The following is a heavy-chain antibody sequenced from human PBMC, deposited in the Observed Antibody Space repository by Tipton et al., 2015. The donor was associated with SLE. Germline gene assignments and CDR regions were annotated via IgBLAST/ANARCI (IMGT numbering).Heavy chain of an antibody. D-gene: IGHD2-2*01. CDR3: ARWYCSSTTCYYDY. V-gene: IGHV3-66*01. CDR1: GFTFSSYG. CDR2: IYNDGTT. J-gene: IGHJ4*02. Sequence: SLRLSCAASGFTFSSYGMHWVRQAPGKGLEWVSFIYNDGTTKYADSVKDRFTISRDNSKNTLDLQMNNLRDEDTALYFCARWYCSSTTCYYDYWGQGTLVTVSS.